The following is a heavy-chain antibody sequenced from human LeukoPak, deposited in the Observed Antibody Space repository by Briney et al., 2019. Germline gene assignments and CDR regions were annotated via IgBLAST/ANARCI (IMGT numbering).Heavy chain of an antibody. CDR2: MNPNRGNT. V-gene: IGHV1-8*01. CDR1: GYTFTSYD. D-gene: IGHD3-22*01. J-gene: IGHJ4*02. CDR3: ARARRNYYDSSGYFPL. Sequence: ASVKVSCKASGYTFTSYDINWVRQATGQGLEWMGWMNPNRGNTGYAQKFQGRVTMTRNTSISTAYMELSSLRSEDTAVYYCARARRNYYDSSGYFPLWGQGALVTVSS.